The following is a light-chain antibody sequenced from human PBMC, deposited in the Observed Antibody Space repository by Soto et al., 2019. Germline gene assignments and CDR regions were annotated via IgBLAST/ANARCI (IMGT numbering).Light chain of an antibody. Sequence: EIVLTQSPATLSLSPGERATLSCRASQSVGSSLAWYQQKPGQPPRLLIWDASNRATGIPARFSVSGSGTDFTLTISSLEPEDFVFYYCQQRSAWPLTFGGGTRVELK. J-gene: IGKJ4*01. CDR3: QQRSAWPLT. CDR1: QSVGSS. V-gene: IGKV3-11*01. CDR2: DAS.